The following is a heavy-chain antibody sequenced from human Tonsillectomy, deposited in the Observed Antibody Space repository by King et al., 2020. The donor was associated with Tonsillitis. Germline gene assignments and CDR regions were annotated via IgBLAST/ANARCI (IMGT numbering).Heavy chain of an antibody. CDR1: GFSFSTYN. J-gene: IGHJ4*02. D-gene: IGHD7-27*01. CDR2: ISSSSTII. Sequence: VQLVESGGGWVQPGGSLRLSCAASGFSFSTYNMNWVRQAPGKGLEWVSYISSSSTIIYYADSVKGRFSISRDNAKNSLYLQMNSLRDEDTAVYYCAKDSPLGYFFDYWGQGTLVTVSS. CDR3: AKDSPLGYFFDY. V-gene: IGHV3-48*02.